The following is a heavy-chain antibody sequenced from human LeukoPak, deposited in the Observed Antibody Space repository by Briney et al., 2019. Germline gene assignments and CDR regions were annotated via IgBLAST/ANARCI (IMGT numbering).Heavy chain of an antibody. CDR3: AKVLWRNYGFGFGFDY. J-gene: IGHJ4*02. V-gene: IGHV3-9*01. D-gene: IGHD1-7*01. CDR2: ISWNSGSI. CDR1: GFTFDDYA. Sequence: GRSLRLSCAASGFTFDDYAMHWVRQAPGKGLEWVSGISWNSGSIGYADSVKGRFTISRDNAKNSLYLQMNSLRAEDTALYYCAKVLWRNYGFGFGFDYWGQGTLVTVSS.